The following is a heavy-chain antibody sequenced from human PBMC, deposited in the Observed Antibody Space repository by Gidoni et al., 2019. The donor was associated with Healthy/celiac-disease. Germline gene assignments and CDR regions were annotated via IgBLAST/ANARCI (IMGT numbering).Heavy chain of an antibody. J-gene: IGHJ4*02. D-gene: IGHD6-19*01. CDR1: GFTFSSYA. V-gene: IGHV3-30-3*01. CDR2: ISYDGSNI. Sequence: QVQLVESGGGVVQPGRSLRLSCAASGFTFSSYAMHWVRQAPGKGLEWVAVISYDGSNIDYADSVKGRFTISRDNSKNTLYLQMNSLRAEDTAVYYCARERGQWLAFLDYWGQGTLVTVSS. CDR3: ARERGQWLAFLDY.